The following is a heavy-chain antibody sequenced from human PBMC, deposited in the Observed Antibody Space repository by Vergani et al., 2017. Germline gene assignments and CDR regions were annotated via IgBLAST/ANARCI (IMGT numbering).Heavy chain of an antibody. Sequence: EVQLVESGGGLVTRGGSLRLLCAASGFTFSSYSMNWVRQAPGKGLEWVTFISNTGHGTLYADAVKGRFTVSRDNSKNTVYLQMNSLRVEDTAIYYCAKDIRSSERYLDFWGQGTIVTVSA. J-gene: IGHJ4*02. V-gene: IGHV3-23*04. D-gene: IGHD6-13*01. CDR2: ISNTGHGT. CDR1: GFTFSSYS. CDR3: AKDIRSSERYLDF.